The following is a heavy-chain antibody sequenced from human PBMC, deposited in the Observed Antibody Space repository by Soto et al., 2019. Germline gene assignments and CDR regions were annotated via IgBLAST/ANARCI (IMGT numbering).Heavy chain of an antibody. Sequence: GGSLRLSCSASGFTFSSYAMHWVRQAPGKGLEYVSAISSNGGSTYYADSVKGRFTISRDNSKNTLYLQMSSLRAEDSAVYYCVKDNPIYHDSSGYHNPFDYWGQGTLVTVSS. CDR3: VKDNPIYHDSSGYHNPFDY. CDR2: ISSNGGST. CDR1: GFTFSSYA. V-gene: IGHV3-64D*06. J-gene: IGHJ4*02. D-gene: IGHD3-22*01.